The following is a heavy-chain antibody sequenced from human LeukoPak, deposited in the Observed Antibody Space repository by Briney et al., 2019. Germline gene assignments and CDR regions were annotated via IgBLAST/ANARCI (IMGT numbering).Heavy chain of an antibody. CDR3: ARVPNQYCTSRCYYTAFDI. V-gene: IGHV1-18*01. J-gene: IGHJ3*02. CDR1: GYTFANYG. CDR2: ISGFNGNT. Sequence: GASVKVSCKASGYTFANYGISWVRQAPGQGLEWMGWISGFNGNTNHAQNLQDRVTMTTDTSTSTAYMELRSLRSDDTAVYFCARVPNQYCTSRCYYTAFDIWGQGTMVSVSS. D-gene: IGHD2/OR15-2a*01.